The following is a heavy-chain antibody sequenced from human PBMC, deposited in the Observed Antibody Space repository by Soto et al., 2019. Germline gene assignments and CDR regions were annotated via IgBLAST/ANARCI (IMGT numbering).Heavy chain of an antibody. CDR3: ARYDSSGYWTAVAHNYFDY. V-gene: IGHV3-48*03. D-gene: IGHD3-22*01. J-gene: IGHJ4*02. CDR2: ISSSGSTI. Sequence: PGGSLRLSCAASGFTFSSYEMNWVRQAPGKGLEWVSYISSSGSTIYYADSVKGRFTISRDNAKNSLYLQMNSLRAEDTAVYYCARYDSSGYWTAVAHNYFDYWGQGTLVTVSS. CDR1: GFTFSSYE.